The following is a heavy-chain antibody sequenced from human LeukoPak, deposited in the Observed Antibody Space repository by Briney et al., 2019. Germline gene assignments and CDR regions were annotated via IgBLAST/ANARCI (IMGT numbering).Heavy chain of an antibody. CDR3: ARGRAVAFDY. CDR1: GGSFSGYY. J-gene: IGHJ4*02. V-gene: IGHV4-34*01. Sequence: PSETLSLTCAVYGGSFSGYYWSWIRQPPGKGLEWIGEINHSGSTNYNPSLKSRVTISVDTSKNQFSLKLSSVTAADTAVYYCARGRAVAFDYWGQGTLVTVSS. CDR2: INHSGST. D-gene: IGHD6-19*01.